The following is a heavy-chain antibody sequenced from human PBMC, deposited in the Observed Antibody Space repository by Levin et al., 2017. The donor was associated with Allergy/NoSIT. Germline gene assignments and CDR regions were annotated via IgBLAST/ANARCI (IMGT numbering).Heavy chain of an antibody. CDR3: ARVDDFWSGPNPDGMDV. D-gene: IGHD3-3*01. V-gene: IGHV4-59*01. Sequence: SETLSLTCTVSGGSISSYYWSWIRQPPGKGLEWIGYIYYSGSTNYNPSLKSRVTISVDTSKNQFSLKLSSVTAADTAVYYCARVDDFWSGPNPDGMDVWGQGTTVTVSS. CDR2: IYYSGST. CDR1: GGSISSYY. J-gene: IGHJ6*02.